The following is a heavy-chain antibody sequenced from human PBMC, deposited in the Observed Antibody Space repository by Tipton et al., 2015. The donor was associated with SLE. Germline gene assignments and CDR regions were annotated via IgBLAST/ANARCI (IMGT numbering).Heavy chain of an antibody. Sequence: TLSLTSTVSVGSISSTPYYWVWIRQPPGKGLEWIGSIYYSGSTYSNPSLKSRVTLSVDTSKNQFSLNLNSVTATDTAVYYCARLPQTEHKGIGAFDIWGRGTMVTVSS. CDR1: VGSISSTPYY. J-gene: IGHJ3*02. CDR2: IYYSGST. CDR3: ARLPQTEHKGIGAFDI. V-gene: IGHV4-39*01. D-gene: IGHD1/OR15-1a*01.